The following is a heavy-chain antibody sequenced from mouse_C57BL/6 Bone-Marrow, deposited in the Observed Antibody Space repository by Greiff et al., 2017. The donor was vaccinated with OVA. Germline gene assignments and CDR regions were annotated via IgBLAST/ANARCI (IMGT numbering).Heavy chain of an antibody. CDR3: ARGIITTVAGFDY. Sequence: VQLQQSGPELVKPGASVKISCKASGYAFSSYWMHWVKQRPGRGLEWIGRIDPNSGGTKYNEKFKSKATLTVDKPSSTAYMQLSSLTSEDSAVYYCARGIITTVAGFDYWGQGTTLTVSS. D-gene: IGHD1-1*01. J-gene: IGHJ2*01. CDR1: GYAFSSYW. V-gene: IGHV1-72*01. CDR2: IDPNSGGT.